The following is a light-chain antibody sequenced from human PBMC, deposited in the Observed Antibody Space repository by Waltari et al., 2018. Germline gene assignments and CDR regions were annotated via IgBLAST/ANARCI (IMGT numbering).Light chain of an antibody. V-gene: IGKV2-28*01. CDR1: QSLQNHIGDNY. Sequence: DIVMTQSPRSLPVTPGEPASISCRSSQSLQNHIGDNYLDWYLQKPGQSPQLLIYLGSNRASGVPDRVSGSGSGTDFTLKISRVEAEDVGVYYCMQVLQPPLTLGGGTNVEIK. CDR2: LGS. J-gene: IGKJ4*01. CDR3: MQVLQPPLT.